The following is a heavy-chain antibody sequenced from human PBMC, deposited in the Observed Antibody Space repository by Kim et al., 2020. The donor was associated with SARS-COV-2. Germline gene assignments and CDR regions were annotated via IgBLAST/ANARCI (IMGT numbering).Heavy chain of an antibody. Sequence: ASVKVSCKASGYTFTSYDINWVRQATGQGLEWMGWMNPNSGNTGYAQKFQGRVTMTRSTSIRTAYMELNSLRSEDTAVYYCARAGMAAAILFDYYYYGMDVWGRGPTLTLST. CDR3: ARAGMAAAILFDYYYYGMDV. D-gene: IGHD6-13*01. V-gene: IGHV1-8*01. CDR2: MNPNSGNT. CDR1: GYTFTSYD. J-gene: IGHJ6*01.